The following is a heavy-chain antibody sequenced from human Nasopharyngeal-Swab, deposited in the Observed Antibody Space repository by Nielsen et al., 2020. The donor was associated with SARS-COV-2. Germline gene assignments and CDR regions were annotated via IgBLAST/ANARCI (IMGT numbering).Heavy chain of an antibody. V-gene: IGHV5-51*01. D-gene: IGHD4-23*01. Sequence: GGSLSLYCTGSGYSFTSYWIGCVRQIPGKGLEWMGIIYPGDSDTRYSPSFQGQVTISADKSISTAYLQWSSLKASDTAMYYCARQVSKGGNDYWGQGTLVTVSS. CDR2: IYPGDSDT. CDR1: GYSFTSYW. CDR3: ARQVSKGGNDY. J-gene: IGHJ4*02.